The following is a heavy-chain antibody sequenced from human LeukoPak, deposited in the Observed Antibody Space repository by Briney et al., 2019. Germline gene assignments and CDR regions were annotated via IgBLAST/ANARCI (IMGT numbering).Heavy chain of an antibody. CDR1: GYTFTSYA. D-gene: IGHD2-2*01. J-gene: IGHJ6*04. CDR2: INAGNGNT. V-gene: IGHV1-3*01. Sequence: ASVKVSCKASGYTFTSYAMPWVRPAPGQRLEWMGWINAGNGNTKYSQKFQGRVTITRDTSASTAYMELSSLRSEDTAVYYCARSQGDVPAAKYYYYYGMDVWGKGTTVTVSS. CDR3: ARSQGDVPAAKYYYYYGMDV.